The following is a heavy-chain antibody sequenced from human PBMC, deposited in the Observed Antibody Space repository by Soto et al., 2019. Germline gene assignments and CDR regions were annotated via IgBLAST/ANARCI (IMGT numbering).Heavy chain of an antibody. V-gene: IGHV3-21*01. D-gene: IGHD6-19*01. J-gene: IGHJ6*02. CDR2: ISSSSSYI. CDR1: GFTFSSYS. CDR3: ARDREEAVAGIYYYYGMDV. Sequence: GGSLRLSCAASGFTFSSYSMNWVRQAPGKGLEWVSSISSSSSYIYYADSVKGRFTISRDNAKNSLYLQMNSLRAEDTAVYYCARDREEAVAGIYYYYGMDVWGQGTTVTVSS.